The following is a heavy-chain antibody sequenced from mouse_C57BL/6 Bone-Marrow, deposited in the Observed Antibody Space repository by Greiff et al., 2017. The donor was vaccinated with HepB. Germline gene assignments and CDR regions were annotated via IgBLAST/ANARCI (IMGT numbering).Heavy chain of an antibody. J-gene: IGHJ2*01. D-gene: IGHD1-1*01. V-gene: IGHV1-18*01. CDR2: INPNNGGT. CDR3: ARSRLLTTEYYFDY. Sequence: EVQLQQSGPELVKPGASVKIPCKASGYTFPDYNMDWVKQSHGKSLEWIGDINPNNGGTIYNQKFKGKATLTVDKSSSTAYMELRSLTSEDTAVYYCARSRLLTTEYYFDYWGQGTTLTVSS. CDR1: GYTFPDYN.